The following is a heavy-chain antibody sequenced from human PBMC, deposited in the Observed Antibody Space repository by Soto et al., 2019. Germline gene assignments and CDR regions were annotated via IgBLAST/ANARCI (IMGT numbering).Heavy chain of an antibody. D-gene: IGHD3-22*01. CDR2: IYCDDDK. J-gene: IGHJ5*02. V-gene: IGHV2-5*02. CDR3: AHTDITMIVA. CDR1: GFSLTSSGVG. Sequence: QITLKESGPTLVKPTQTLTLTCSFSGFSLTSSGVGVAWIRQPPGKALEWLALIYCDDDKRYSPSLKTRLTITKDTSKIQVVLTVTNMDPVDTATYYCAHTDITMIVAWGQGTLVTVSS.